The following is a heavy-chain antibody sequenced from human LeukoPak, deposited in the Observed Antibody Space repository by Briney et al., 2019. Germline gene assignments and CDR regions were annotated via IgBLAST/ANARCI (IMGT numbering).Heavy chain of an antibody. CDR1: GFTFSSYE. CDR2: ISSSGSTI. Sequence: GSLRLSCAASGFTFSSYEMNWVRQAPGKGLEWVSYISSSGSTIYYADSVKGRFTVSRDNAKNSLYLQMNSLRAEDTAVYYCAELGITMIGGVWGKGTTVTISS. J-gene: IGHJ6*04. V-gene: IGHV3-48*03. D-gene: IGHD3-10*02. CDR3: AELGITMIGGV.